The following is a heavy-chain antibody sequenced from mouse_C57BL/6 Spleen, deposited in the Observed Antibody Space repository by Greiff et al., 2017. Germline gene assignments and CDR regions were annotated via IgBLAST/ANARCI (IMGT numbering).Heavy chain of an antibody. CDR3: ARRPTVVASSYYYAMDY. CDR1: GYTFTGYW. Sequence: QVQLQQSGAELMKPGASVKLSCKATGYTFTGYWIEWVKQRPGHGLEWIGEILPGSGSTNYNEKFKGKATFTADTSSNTAYMQLSSLTTEDSAIYYCARRPTVVASSYYYAMDYWGQGTSGTVSS. D-gene: IGHD1-1*01. V-gene: IGHV1-9*01. J-gene: IGHJ4*01. CDR2: ILPGSGST.